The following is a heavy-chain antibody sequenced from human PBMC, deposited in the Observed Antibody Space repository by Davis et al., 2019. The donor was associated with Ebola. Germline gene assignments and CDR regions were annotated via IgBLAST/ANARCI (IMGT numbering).Heavy chain of an antibody. Sequence: GESLKISCAASGFTVDSYSMTWVRQAPGKGLQWVSLIKSGGSTHYADSVKGRFTISRDNSKNTLYLQMNSLRTEDTAVYYCTRGSVRFLEWLSQNAFDIWGQGTMVTVSS. CDR1: GFTVDSYS. J-gene: IGHJ3*02. D-gene: IGHD3-3*01. CDR2: IKSGGST. CDR3: TRGSVRFLEWLSQNAFDI. V-gene: IGHV3-66*01.